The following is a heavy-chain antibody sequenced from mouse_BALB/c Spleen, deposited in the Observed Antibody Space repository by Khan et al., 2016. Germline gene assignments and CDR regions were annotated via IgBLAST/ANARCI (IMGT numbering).Heavy chain of an antibody. V-gene: IGHV1-37*01. Sequence: VQLKESGPELVKPGASVKISCKASGYSFTGYFMNWVKQSHGKSLEWIGRINTYIGDTFYNQNFKGKATLTVDKSSSTAHLELMSLTSEEPAVYYGGRSGDYEGLHYWGQGTLVTVSA. CDR1: GYSFTGYF. CDR2: INTYIGDT. CDR3: GRSGDYEGLHY. J-gene: IGHJ3*01. D-gene: IGHD2-4*01.